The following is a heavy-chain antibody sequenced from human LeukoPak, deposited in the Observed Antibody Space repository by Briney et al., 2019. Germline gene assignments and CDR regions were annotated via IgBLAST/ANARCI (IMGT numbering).Heavy chain of an antibody. CDR1: GGSVRTYY. J-gene: IGHJ4*02. CDR3: AGASGESESLWAFEL. D-gene: IGHD2-21*01. CDR2: IEPSGRT. Sequence: SETLSLICRDSGGSVRTYYWSWIRQTAGNRLQWLGRIEPSGRTNYKPALKSRVTLSVDTPKNQVSLSLKSVTAADTAVYFCAGASGESESLWAFELWGQGILVTVSS. V-gene: IGHV4-4*07.